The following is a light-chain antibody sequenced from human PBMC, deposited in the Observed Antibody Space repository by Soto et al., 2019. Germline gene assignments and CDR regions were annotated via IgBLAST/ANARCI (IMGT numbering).Light chain of an antibody. Sequence: SVLAQPDSVSGSPGQSITISCTGTSSDVGRYNYVSWYQQHPGKAPKLMIHEVSYRPSGVSSRFSGSKSGNTASLTISGLQAEDEAENHCCSYTNRATYVFVPGTNVTV. CDR2: EVS. CDR1: SSDVGRYNY. V-gene: IGLV2-14*01. J-gene: IGLJ1*01. CDR3: CSYTNRATYV.